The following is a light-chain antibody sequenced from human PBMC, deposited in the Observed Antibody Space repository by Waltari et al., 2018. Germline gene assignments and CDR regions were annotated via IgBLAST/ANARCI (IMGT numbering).Light chain of an antibody. CDR3: QQYHTFST. CDR1: QSISKW. J-gene: IGKJ1*01. Sequence: DIQMTQSPSTLSASVGDRVTITCRASQSISKWLAWYQQKPGKAPKLLRYQASSLESGVPSRFSGSASGTDFTLTISGLQPDDFATYYCQQYHTFSTFGQGTKVDIK. CDR2: QAS. V-gene: IGKV1-5*03.